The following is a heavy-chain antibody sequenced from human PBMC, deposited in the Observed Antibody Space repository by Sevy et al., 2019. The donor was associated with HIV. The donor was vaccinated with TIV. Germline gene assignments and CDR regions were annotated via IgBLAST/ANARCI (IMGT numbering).Heavy chain of an antibody. Sequence: SETLSLTCTVSGGSISSYYWSWIRQPPGKGLEWIGYIYYSGSTNYNPSLKSRITISVDTSKNQFSLKLSPVTAADTAVYYCARDRIGYYGSGSYWHAFDIWGQGTMVTVSS. CDR2: IYYSGST. CDR3: ARDRIGYYGSGSYWHAFDI. J-gene: IGHJ3*02. V-gene: IGHV4-59*01. D-gene: IGHD3-10*01. CDR1: GGSISSYY.